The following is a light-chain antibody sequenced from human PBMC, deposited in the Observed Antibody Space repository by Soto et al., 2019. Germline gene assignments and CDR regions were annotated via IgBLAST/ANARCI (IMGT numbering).Light chain of an antibody. V-gene: IGKV3-20*01. CDR1: QSVSSNL. CDR3: QQLNSYPHT. Sequence: EIVLTQSPGTLSLSPGERATLSCRASQSVSSNLLAWYQQKPGQAPRLLIYGATNRATGIPDRFSGSGSGTDFTLTISRLEPEDFATYFCQQLNSYPHTFGQGTKLEIK. J-gene: IGKJ2*01. CDR2: GAT.